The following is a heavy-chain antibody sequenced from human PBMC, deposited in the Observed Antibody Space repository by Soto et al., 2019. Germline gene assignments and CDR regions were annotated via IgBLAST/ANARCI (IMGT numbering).Heavy chain of an antibody. CDR3: ARGHVMGAARLVLGY. CDR2: INHSGRT. CDR1: TESFIGYY. Sequence: PSETLSLTCAVHTESFIGYYWTWIHQPPRKGLERIGEINHSGRTNSNPSLTSRVTISRDRSQNQVSLNLTAVTAADTAVYYCARGHVMGAARLVLGYWGQGNLGTVPS. D-gene: IGHD6-6*01. J-gene: IGHJ4*02. V-gene: IGHV4-34*01.